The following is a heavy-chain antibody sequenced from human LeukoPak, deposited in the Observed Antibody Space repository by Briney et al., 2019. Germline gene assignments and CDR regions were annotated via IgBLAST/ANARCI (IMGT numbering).Heavy chain of an antibody. J-gene: IGHJ2*01. CDR3: AKRRVGMATMPYWYFDL. V-gene: IGHV3-11*01. D-gene: IGHD5-12*01. Sequence: PGGSLRLSCAASGFTFSDYYMSWIRQAPGKGLEWVSYISSSGSTIYYADSVKGRFTISRDNAKNSLYLQMNSLRAEDTAVYYCAKRRVGMATMPYWYFDLWGRGTLVTVSS. CDR2: ISSSGSTI. CDR1: GFTFSDYY.